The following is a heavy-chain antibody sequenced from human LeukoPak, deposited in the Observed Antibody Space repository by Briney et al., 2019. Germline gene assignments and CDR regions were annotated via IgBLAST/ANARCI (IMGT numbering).Heavy chain of an antibody. J-gene: IGHJ3*02. CDR2: IIPIFGTA. Sequence: GASVKVSCKASGGTFSCYAISWVRQAPGQGLEWMGGIIPIFGTANYAQKFQGRVTITADESTSTAYMELSSLRSEDTAVYYCATHCSSTSCYSDDAFDIWGQGTMVTVSS. D-gene: IGHD2-2*01. V-gene: IGHV1-69*13. CDR3: ATHCSSTSCYSDDAFDI. CDR1: GGTFSCYA.